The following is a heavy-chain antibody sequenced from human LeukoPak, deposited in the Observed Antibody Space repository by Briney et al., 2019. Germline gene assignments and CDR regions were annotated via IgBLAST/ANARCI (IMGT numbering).Heavy chain of an antibody. Sequence: SETLSLTCSVSGGSISRSSYYWGWIRQPPGKGLEWLGSIYYSGSTYYNPSPKSRVTISVDTSKNQFSLKLSSVTAADTAVYYCARDASRGDDAFDIWGQGTMVTVSS. J-gene: IGHJ3*02. V-gene: IGHV4-39*07. CDR3: ARDASRGDDAFDI. CDR2: IYYSGST. CDR1: GGSISRSSYY.